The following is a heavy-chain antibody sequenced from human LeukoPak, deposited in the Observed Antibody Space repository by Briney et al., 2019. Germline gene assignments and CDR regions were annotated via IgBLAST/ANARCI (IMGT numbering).Heavy chain of an antibody. J-gene: IGHJ6*02. CDR2: INHSEST. CDR3: EKDSHLDV. Sequence: NPSETLSLTCTVSGSSISSYYWSWIRQPPGKGLEWIGEINHSESTNYNPSLKSRVTISVDTSKNQFSLKLSSVTAADTAVYYCEKDSHLDVWGQGTTVTVSS. D-gene: IGHD2-15*01. CDR1: GSSISSYY. V-gene: IGHV4-34*01.